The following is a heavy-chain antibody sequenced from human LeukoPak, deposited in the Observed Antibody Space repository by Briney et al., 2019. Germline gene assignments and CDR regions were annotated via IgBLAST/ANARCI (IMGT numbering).Heavy chain of an antibody. D-gene: IGHD1-26*01. J-gene: IGHJ4*02. Sequence: ASVKVSCKVSGYTLTELSMHWVRQAPGKGLEWMGGFDPEDGETIYAQKFQGRVTITRNTSISTAYMELSSLRSEDTAVYYCARTSRELPDYWGQGTLVTVSS. CDR1: GYTLTELS. V-gene: IGHV1-24*01. CDR3: ARTSRELPDY. CDR2: FDPEDGET.